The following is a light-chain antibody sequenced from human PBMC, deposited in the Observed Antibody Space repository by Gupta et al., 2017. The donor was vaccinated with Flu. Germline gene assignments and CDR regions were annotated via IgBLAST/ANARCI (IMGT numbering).Light chain of an antibody. CDR3: AVWDDSLNGAV. CDR1: GSKSGSNN. CDR2: NNN. J-gene: IGLJ7*01. Sequence: SGSKSGSNNVHWYQQLPRTAPKLLIHNNNDRPSGVPDRFSGSKSGTSASLAISGLQAEDEADYYCAVWDDSLNGAVFGGGTQLTVL. V-gene: IGLV1-44*01.